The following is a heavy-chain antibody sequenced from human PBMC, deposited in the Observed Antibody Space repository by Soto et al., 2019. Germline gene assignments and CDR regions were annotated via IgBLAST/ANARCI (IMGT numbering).Heavy chain of an antibody. CDR3: ARMIHQARYYYGMDV. J-gene: IGHJ6*02. CDR1: GGTFSSYA. V-gene: IGHV1-69*13. Sequence: GASVKVSCKASGGTFSSYAISWVRQAPGQGLEWMGGIIPIFGTANYAQKFQGRVTITADESTSTAYMELSSLRSEDTAVYYCARMIHQARYYYGMDVWGQGTSVTVSS. CDR2: IIPIFGTA. D-gene: IGHD3-16*01.